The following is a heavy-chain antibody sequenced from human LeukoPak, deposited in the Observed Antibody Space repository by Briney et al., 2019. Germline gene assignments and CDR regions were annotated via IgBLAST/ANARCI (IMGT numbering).Heavy chain of an antibody. V-gene: IGHV3-23*01. CDR1: GFTFSSYA. Sequence: PGVSLRLSCAASGFTFSSYAMTWVRQAPGKGLEWVSGISGSGGSTYYADSVKGRFTISRDSSKNTLYLQMNSLRAEDTAVYYCAKGRGSGYDSAFDYWGQGTLVTVSS. J-gene: IGHJ4*02. D-gene: IGHD5-12*01. CDR3: AKGRGSGYDSAFDY. CDR2: ISGSGGST.